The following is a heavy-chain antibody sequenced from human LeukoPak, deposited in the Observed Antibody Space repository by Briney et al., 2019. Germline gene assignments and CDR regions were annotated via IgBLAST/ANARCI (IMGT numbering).Heavy chain of an antibody. CDR2: MNPNSGNT. J-gene: IGHJ3*02. D-gene: IGHD5-24*01. CDR1: GYTFTSYD. CDR3: ARDVVMATIRIAFDI. Sequence: ASVKVSCTASGYTFTSYDINWVRQATGQGLEWMGRMNPNSGNTGYAQKFQGRVTMTRNTSISTAYMELSSLRSEDTAVYYCARDVVMATIRIAFDIWGQGTMVTVSS. V-gene: IGHV1-8*01.